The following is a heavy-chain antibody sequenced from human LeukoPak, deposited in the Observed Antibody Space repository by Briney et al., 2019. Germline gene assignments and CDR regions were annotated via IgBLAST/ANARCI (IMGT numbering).Heavy chain of an antibody. V-gene: IGHV1-2*02. CDR1: GYTFTSYA. Sequence: ASVKVSCKASGYTFTSYAMHWVRQAPGQGLEWMGWINPKSGDPIYVQKFQGRVTLTRDTSIDTVYLELSSLKSDDTAVYYCARDPGHDTSNYGGLDFWGQGTLVTVSS. J-gene: IGHJ4*02. CDR3: ARDPGHDTSNYGGLDF. D-gene: IGHD4-11*01. CDR2: INPKSGDP.